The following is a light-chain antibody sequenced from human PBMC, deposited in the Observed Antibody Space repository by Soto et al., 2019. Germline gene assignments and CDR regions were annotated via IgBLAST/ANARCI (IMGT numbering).Light chain of an antibody. CDR2: EVS. V-gene: IGLV2-14*01. J-gene: IGLJ1*01. Sequence: QSALTQPASVSGSPGQSITISCTGTSSDVGGYNYVSWYQQQSGKAPKLMIHEVSNRPSGVSNRFSGSKSGNTASLTISGLQAEDEAAYYCSTYTSSRAYVFGIGTKVTV. CDR3: STYTSSRAYV. CDR1: SSDVGGYNY.